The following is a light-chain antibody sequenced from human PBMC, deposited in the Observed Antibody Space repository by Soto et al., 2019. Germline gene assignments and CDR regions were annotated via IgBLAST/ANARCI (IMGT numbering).Light chain of an antibody. CDR2: GAS. CDR3: QQYMSSVT. Sequence: EIVLTQSPGSLSLSPGERATLSCRASQSVDSTFFAWYQKKPGQAPRLLIYGASKRATGVPYRFSGRGSGTDFPLTISRLEPEDFAVYYCQQYMSSVTFGQGTKVEI. CDR1: QSVDSTF. J-gene: IGKJ1*01. V-gene: IGKV3-20*01.